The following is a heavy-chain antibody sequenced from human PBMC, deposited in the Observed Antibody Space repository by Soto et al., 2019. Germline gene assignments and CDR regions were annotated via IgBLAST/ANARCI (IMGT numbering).Heavy chain of an antibody. V-gene: IGHV4-34*01. J-gene: IGHJ4*02. CDR2: INHSGST. D-gene: IGHD2-15*01. CDR3: ARGGYCSGGSCYSGRFDY. Sequence: QVQLQQWGAGLLKPSETLSLTCAVYGGSFSGYYWSWIRQPPGKGLEWIGEINHSGSTNYNPSLKSRVTIAVDTSKNQFSLKRSSVTAADTAVYYCARGGYCSGGSCYSGRFDYWGQGTLVTVSS. CDR1: GGSFSGYY.